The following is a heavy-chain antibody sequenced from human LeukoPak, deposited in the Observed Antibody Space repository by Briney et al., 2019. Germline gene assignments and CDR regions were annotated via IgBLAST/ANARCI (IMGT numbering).Heavy chain of an antibody. CDR3: ARGLYCSSTSCHHDAFDI. V-gene: IGHV1-18*01. D-gene: IGHD2-2*01. CDR1: GYTFTSYG. Sequence: GASVKVSCKASGYTFTSYGISWVRQAPGQGLEWMGWISAYNGNTNYAQKLRGRVTMTTDTSTSTAYMELRSLRSDDTAVYYCARGLYCSSTSCHHDAFDIWGQGTMVTVSS. J-gene: IGHJ3*02. CDR2: ISAYNGNT.